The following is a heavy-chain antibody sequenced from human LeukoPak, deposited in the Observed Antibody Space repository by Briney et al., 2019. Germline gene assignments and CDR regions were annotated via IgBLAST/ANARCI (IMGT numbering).Heavy chain of an antibody. CDR3: ARVLSLEMATMYYFDY. J-gene: IGHJ4*02. V-gene: IGHV1-18*01. D-gene: IGHD5-24*01. Sequence: ASVKVSCKAFGYTFTSYGISWVRQAPGQGLEWMGWISAYNGNTNYAQKLQGRVTMTTDTSTSTAYMELRSLRSDDTAVYYCARVLSLEMATMYYFDYWGQGTLVTVSS. CDR2: ISAYNGNT. CDR1: GYTFTSYG.